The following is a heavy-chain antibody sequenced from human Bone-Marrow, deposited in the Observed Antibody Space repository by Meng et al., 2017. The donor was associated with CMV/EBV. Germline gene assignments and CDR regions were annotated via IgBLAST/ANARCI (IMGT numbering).Heavy chain of an antibody. D-gene: IGHD2-2*02. J-gene: IGHJ5*02. CDR1: YA. Sequence: YAISWVRQAPGQRLEWMGGIIPIFGTANYAQKFQGRVTITTDESTSTAYMELSSLRSEDTAVYYCARGGGLDCSSTSCYRRVNWFDPWGQGTLVTVSS. V-gene: IGHV1-69*05. CDR2: IIPIFGTA. CDR3: ARGGGLDCSSTSCYRRVNWFDP.